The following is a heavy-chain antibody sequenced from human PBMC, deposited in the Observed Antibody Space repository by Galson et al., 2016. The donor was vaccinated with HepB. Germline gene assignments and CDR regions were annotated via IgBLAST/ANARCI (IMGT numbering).Heavy chain of an antibody. CDR3: AKDRGGRVDTGTLDY. V-gene: IGHV3-23*01. CDR1: GFTFSDYA. CDR2: ISGSGGAT. Sequence: SLRLSCAASGFTFSDYAMNWVRQAPGKGLEWVSVISGSGGATYYADSVKGRFTISRDNSKNTLYLQMNSLRAGDAAVYYCAKDRGGRVDTGTLDYWGQGTLVTVSS. D-gene: IGHD5-18*01. J-gene: IGHJ4*02.